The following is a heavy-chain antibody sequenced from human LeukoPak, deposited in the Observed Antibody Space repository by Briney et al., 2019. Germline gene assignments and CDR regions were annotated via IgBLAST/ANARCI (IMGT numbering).Heavy chain of an antibody. J-gene: IGHJ6*02. Sequence: ASVKVSCKASGYTFTSYAMHWVRQAPGQRLEWMGWINAGNGNTKYSQKFQGSVTITRDTSASTAYMELSSLRSEDTAVYYCARGGSYVLAYYYYGMDVWGQGTTVTVSS. CDR3: ARGGSYVLAYYYYGMDV. V-gene: IGHV1-3*01. CDR2: INAGNGNT. CDR1: GYTFTSYA. D-gene: IGHD3-16*01.